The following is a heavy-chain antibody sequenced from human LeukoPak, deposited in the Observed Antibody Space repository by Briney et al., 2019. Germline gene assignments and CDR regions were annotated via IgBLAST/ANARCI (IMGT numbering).Heavy chain of an antibody. J-gene: IGHJ6*02. Sequence: ASVKVSCKVSGYTLTELSMHWVRQAPGKGLEWMGGFDPEDGETIYAQKFQGRVTMTEDASTDTAYMELSSLRSEDTAVYYCATLSAGSSWSNYYYYYGMDVWGQGTTVTVSS. CDR2: FDPEDGET. D-gene: IGHD6-13*01. V-gene: IGHV1-24*01. CDR1: GYTLTELS. CDR3: ATLSAGSSWSNYYYYYGMDV.